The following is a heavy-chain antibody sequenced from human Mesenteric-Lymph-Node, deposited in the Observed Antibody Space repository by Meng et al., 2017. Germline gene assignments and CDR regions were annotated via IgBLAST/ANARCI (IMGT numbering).Heavy chain of an antibody. CDR3: ARDYYDSSGYLYFQH. CDR1: GYTFTSYG. Sequence: ASVKVSCKASGYTFTSYGISWVRQAPGQGLEWMGWISAYNGNANYAQKLQGRVTMTTDTSTSTAYMELRSLRSDDTAVYYCARDYYDSSGYLYFQHWGQGNRVNGYS. V-gene: IGHV1-18*01. CDR2: ISAYNGNA. D-gene: IGHD3-22*01. J-gene: IGHJ1*01.